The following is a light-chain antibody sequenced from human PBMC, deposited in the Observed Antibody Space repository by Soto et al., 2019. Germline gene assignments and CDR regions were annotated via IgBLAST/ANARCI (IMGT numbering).Light chain of an antibody. CDR1: QSVSSK. Sequence: EIVMTQSPATLSVSPGERATLSCRASQSVSSKLAWYQQKPGQAPRLLIYGASTRANGIPATFSGSGSGTDFTLTISRLQSEDFSVYYCQQYNNWPRTFGQGTKVDIK. V-gene: IGKV3-15*01. CDR3: QQYNNWPRT. CDR2: GAS. J-gene: IGKJ1*01.